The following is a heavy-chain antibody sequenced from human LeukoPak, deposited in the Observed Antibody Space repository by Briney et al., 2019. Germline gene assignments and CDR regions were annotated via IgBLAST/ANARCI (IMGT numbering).Heavy chain of an antibody. CDR2: IKSKTDGETT. Sequence: GGSPRLSCVDSGFTFTNAWMSWVRQAPGKGLEWIGRIKSKTDGETTNYAEPVRGRFTISRDDSKSAVYLQMNSLKIEDTAVYYCTTDLGTYYHGSQRLIPIDYWGQGTLVTVSS. CDR1: GFTFTNAW. D-gene: IGHD3-10*01. CDR3: TTDLGTYYHGSQRLIPIDY. V-gene: IGHV3-15*01. J-gene: IGHJ4*02.